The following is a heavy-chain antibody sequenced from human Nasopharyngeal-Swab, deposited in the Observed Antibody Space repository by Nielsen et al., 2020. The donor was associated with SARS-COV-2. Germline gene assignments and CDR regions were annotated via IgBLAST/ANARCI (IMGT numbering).Heavy chain of an antibody. Sequence: SETLSLTCAVYGGSFSGYYWSWIRHPPGKGLEWIGEINHSGSTNYNPSLKSRVTISVDTSKNQFSLKLSSVTAADTAVYYCARWALGGGMDVWGQGTTVTVSS. CDR2: INHSGST. CDR1: GGSFSGYY. CDR3: ARWALGGGMDV. V-gene: IGHV4-34*01. D-gene: IGHD3-16*01. J-gene: IGHJ6*02.